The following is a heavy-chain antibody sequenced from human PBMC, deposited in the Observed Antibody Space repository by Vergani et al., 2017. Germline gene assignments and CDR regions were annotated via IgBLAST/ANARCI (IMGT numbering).Heavy chain of an antibody. V-gene: IGHV4-39*01. Sequence: QLQLQESGPGLVKPSATLSLTCSVSGASIRSSNYYWGWIRQPPGKGLEWIASIYYSGSTYYNPSLKSRVTISVDTSKNQFSLKLSSVTAADTAVYYCARATHYYDSSGPTYYFDYWGQGTLVTVSS. J-gene: IGHJ4*02. CDR3: ARATHYYDSSGPTYYFDY. D-gene: IGHD3-22*01. CDR1: GASIRSSNYY. CDR2: IYYSGST.